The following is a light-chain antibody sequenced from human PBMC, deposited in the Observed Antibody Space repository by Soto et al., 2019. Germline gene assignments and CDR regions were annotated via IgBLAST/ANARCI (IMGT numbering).Light chain of an antibody. J-gene: IGKJ5*01. CDR2: AAS. Sequence: DIQMTQSPSSLSASVEDRVIITCRASQSISNHLNWYQQKPGKAPKLLIFAASSLQSGVPSRFSGSRSGPDFTLTISSLQPEDFATYYCQQRNYWQVTFGQGKRLEI. CDR1: QSISNH. V-gene: IGKV1-39*01. CDR3: QQRNYWQVT.